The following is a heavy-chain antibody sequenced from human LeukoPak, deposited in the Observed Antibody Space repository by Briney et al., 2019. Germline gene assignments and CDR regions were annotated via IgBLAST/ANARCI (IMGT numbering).Heavy chain of an antibody. Sequence: SSETLSLTCTVSGYSISSGYYWGWIRQPPGKGLEWIGSIYHSGSTYYNPSLKSRVTISVDMSKNQFSMKLSSVTAADTAVYYCASALWFGELELDPWGQGTLVTVSS. V-gene: IGHV4-38-2*02. CDR3: ASALWFGELELDP. J-gene: IGHJ5*02. D-gene: IGHD3-10*01. CDR2: IYHSGST. CDR1: GYSISSGYY.